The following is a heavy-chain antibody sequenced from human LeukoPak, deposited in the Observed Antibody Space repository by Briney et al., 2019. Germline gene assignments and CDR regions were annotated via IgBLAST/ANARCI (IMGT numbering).Heavy chain of an antibody. CDR3: ARRAAHYDFWSGYLD. J-gene: IGHJ4*02. CDR2: IYTSGST. Sequence: SETLSLTCTVSGGSISSYYWSWIRQPPGKGLERIGYIYTSGSTNYNPSLKSRVTISVDTSKNQFSLKLSSVTAADTAVYYCARRAAHYDFWSGYLDWGQGTLVTVSS. D-gene: IGHD3-3*01. CDR1: GGSISSYY. V-gene: IGHV4-4*09.